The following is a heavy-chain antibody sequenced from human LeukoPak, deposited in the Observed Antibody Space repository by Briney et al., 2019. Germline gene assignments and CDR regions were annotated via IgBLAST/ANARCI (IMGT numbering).Heavy chain of an antibody. J-gene: IGHJ6*02. Sequence: ASVKVACKASGYTFTGDYMHWVRQAPGQGLDWMGRINPNSGGTNYAQKFQGRVTMTRDTSISTAYMELSRLRSDDTAVYFFFQAEDGIRYFDWLLMGTDYYGMDVWGQGTTVTVSS. CDR2: INPNSGGT. D-gene: IGHD3-9*01. V-gene: IGHV1-2*06. CDR1: GYTFTGDY. CDR3: FQAEDGIRYFDWLLMGTDYYGMDV.